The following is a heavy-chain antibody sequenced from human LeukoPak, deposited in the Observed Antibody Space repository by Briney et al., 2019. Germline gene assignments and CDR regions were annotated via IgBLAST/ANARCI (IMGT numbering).Heavy chain of an antibody. Sequence: GGSLRLSCAASGFTFDDYAMHWVRQAPGKGLEWVSGISWNSGSIGYADSVKGRFTISRDNAKNSLYLQMNSLRAEDTALYYCAKAAGYSSSWYELRDAFDIWGQGTMVTVSS. CDR1: GFTFDDYA. CDR3: AKAAGYSSSWYELRDAFDI. J-gene: IGHJ3*02. CDR2: ISWNSGSI. D-gene: IGHD6-13*01. V-gene: IGHV3-9*01.